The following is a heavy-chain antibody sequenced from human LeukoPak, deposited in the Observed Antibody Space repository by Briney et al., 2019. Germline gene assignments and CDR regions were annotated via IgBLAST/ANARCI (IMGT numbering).Heavy chain of an antibody. V-gene: IGHV1-46*01. Sequence: ASVKVSCKASGYTFTSYYMHWVRQAPGQGLEWMGIINPSGCSTSYAQKFQGRVTMTRDMSTSTVYMELSSLRSEDTAVYYCAREGHLGRYCSGGSCYSVDAFDIWGQGTMVTVSS. D-gene: IGHD2-15*01. CDR2: INPSGCST. CDR3: AREGHLGRYCSGGSCYSVDAFDI. CDR1: GYTFTSYY. J-gene: IGHJ3*02.